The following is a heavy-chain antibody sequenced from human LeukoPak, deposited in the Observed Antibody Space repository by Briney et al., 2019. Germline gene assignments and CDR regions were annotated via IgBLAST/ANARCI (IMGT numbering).Heavy chain of an antibody. V-gene: IGHV1-69*13. J-gene: IGHJ5*02. CDR3: ARARALFYCSSTSCYGFDP. D-gene: IGHD2-2*01. CDR1: GGTFSSYA. CDR2: IIPIFGTA. Sequence: SVKVSCKASGGTFSSYAISWVRQAPGQGLEWIGGIIPIFGTANYAQKFQGRVTITADESTSTAYMELSSLRSEDTAVYYCARARALFYCSSTSCYGFDPWGQGTLVTVSS.